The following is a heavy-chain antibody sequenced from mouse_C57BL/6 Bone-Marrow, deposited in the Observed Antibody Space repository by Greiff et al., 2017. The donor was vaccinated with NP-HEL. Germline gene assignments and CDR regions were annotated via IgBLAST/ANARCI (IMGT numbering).Heavy chain of an antibody. J-gene: IGHJ2*01. CDR3: SRASYYYEDSLDY. Sequence: DVKLQESGPGLVKPSQSLSLTCTVTGYSITSDYAWNWIRQFPGNKLEWMGYISYSGSTSYSPSLKSRTSITRDTSKNQFFLQLNSVTTEDTATYYCSRASYYYEDSLDYWGQGTTLTVSS. V-gene: IGHV3-2*02. CDR2: ISYSGST. CDR1: GYSITSDYA. D-gene: IGHD1-1*01.